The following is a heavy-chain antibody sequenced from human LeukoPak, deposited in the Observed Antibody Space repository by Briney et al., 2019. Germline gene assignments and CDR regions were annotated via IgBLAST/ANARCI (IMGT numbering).Heavy chain of an antibody. J-gene: IGHJ4*02. Sequence: GGSLRISFAASGFTFSTYSINLVRQAPGKGLGLVSAISGSGGSTYYADSVKGRFTISRDNSKNTLYLQMNSLRADDTAVYYCAKDFSSSGWYDYWGQGALVTVSS. CDR2: ISGSGGST. V-gene: IGHV3-23*01. CDR1: GFTFSTYS. D-gene: IGHD6-19*01. CDR3: AKDFSSSGWYDY.